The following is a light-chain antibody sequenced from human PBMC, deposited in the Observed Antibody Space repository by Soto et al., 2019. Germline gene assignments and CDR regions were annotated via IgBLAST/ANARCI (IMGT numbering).Light chain of an antibody. CDR1: QSVTDF. J-gene: IGKJ1*01. V-gene: IGKV3-11*01. Sequence: EIVLTQSPVTLSLSPGERATLSCRASQSVTDFLAWYQQKPGQAPRLLIYDASNRATGIPARFSGSGSGTDFTLTISSLEPEDFATYYCQQYINLWTFGQGTKVDIK. CDR2: DAS. CDR3: QQYINLWT.